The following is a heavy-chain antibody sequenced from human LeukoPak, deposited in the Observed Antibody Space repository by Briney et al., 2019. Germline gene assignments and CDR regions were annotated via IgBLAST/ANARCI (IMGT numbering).Heavy chain of an antibody. D-gene: IGHD6-13*01. J-gene: IGHJ4*02. CDR1: GGSISSYY. V-gene: IGHV4-59*01. CDR3: ARGIAAAGTLDY. Sequence: SETLSLTCSVSGGSISSYYWSWIRQPPGRGLEWIGYIYYSGRTSYNPSLKSRVTISVDTSKNQFSLKLSSVTAADTAVYYCARGIAAAGTLDYWGQGTLVTVSS. CDR2: IYYSGRT.